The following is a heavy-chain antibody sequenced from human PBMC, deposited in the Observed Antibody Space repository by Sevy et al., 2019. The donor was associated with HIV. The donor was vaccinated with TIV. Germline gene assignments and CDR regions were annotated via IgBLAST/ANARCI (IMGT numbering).Heavy chain of an antibody. Sequence: GGSLRLSCEASGFSFSSYWMSWVRQAPGKGLEWVANIKEDGSMIYYVDSVKGRFTISRDNAKNSVYLQMTSLRAEDAALYYGVRATGEAGSYWGEGSLVTVSS. V-gene: IGHV3-7*01. CDR3: VRATGEAGSY. CDR2: IKEDGSMI. D-gene: IGHD3-10*01. J-gene: IGHJ4*02. CDR1: GFSFSSYW.